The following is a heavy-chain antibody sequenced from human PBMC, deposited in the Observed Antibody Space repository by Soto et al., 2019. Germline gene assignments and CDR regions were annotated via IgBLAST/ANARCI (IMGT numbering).Heavy chain of an antibody. Sequence: GGSLRLSCAASGFTFSNAWMSWVRQAPGKGLEWVGRIKSKTDGGTTDYAAPVKGRFTISRDDSKNTLYLQMNSLKTEDTAVYYCTTDSPPPYYYDSSGYQGLDGYAFDIWGQGTMVTVSS. D-gene: IGHD3-22*01. CDR3: TTDSPPPYYYDSSGYQGLDGYAFDI. CDR2: IKSKTDGGTT. CDR1: GFTFSNAW. J-gene: IGHJ3*02. V-gene: IGHV3-15*01.